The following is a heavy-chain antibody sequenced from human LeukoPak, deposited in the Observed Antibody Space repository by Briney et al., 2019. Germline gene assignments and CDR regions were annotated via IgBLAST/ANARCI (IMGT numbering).Heavy chain of an antibody. Sequence: GGSLRLSCAASGFIFTNFAMHWVRQAPGKGLVWVSRTNSDGSSTRYADFVKGRFTISRDNARNTLYLQMNSLRVEDTAVYYCARVSGIAARGDLRNDYWGQGTLVTVSS. J-gene: IGHJ4*02. CDR2: TNSDGSST. CDR1: GFIFTNFA. CDR3: ARVSGIAARGDLRNDY. V-gene: IGHV3-74*01. D-gene: IGHD6-6*01.